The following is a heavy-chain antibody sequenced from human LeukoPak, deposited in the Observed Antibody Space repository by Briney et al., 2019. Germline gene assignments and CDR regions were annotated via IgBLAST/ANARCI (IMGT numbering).Heavy chain of an antibody. CDR3: ARGGGLLFF. V-gene: IGHV4-59*12. D-gene: IGHD2-21*01. CDR2: ISYSGST. Sequence: PWETLSVTCAVYGGSFSSYYWSWIRQPPGKGLEWIEYISYSGSTNYNPSLKSRVTISVDPCKNQFSQKLSSVTAADTAVYYCARGGGLLFFWGQGTLVTVSS. CDR1: GGSFSSYY. J-gene: IGHJ4*02.